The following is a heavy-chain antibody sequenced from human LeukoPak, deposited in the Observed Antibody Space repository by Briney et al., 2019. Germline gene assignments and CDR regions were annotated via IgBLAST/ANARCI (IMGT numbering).Heavy chain of an antibody. Sequence: GGSLRLSCAVSGFTLSYSWMSGVRQAPGKGLEWVANIKQDGSEKYYVDSVKGRFTISRDNAKNSLYLQMNSLRAEDTAVYYCGRGRGMDVWGKGTTVNVSS. CDR3: GRGRGMDV. V-gene: IGHV3-7*04. CDR2: IKQDGSEK. CDR1: GFTLSYSW. J-gene: IGHJ6*03.